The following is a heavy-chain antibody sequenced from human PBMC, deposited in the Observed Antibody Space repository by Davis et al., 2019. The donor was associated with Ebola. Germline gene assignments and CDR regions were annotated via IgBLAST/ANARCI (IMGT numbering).Heavy chain of an antibody. CDR3: ARDPNGDYVGAFEF. Sequence: GESLKISCAASGFTFSNYAMMWLRQAPGKGLEWVSAIRGSGGGASYADSVRGRFIISRDNSKSTLFLQMDSLRAEDTATYYCARDPNGDYVGAFEFWGQGTMVTVSS. CDR1: GFTFSNYA. V-gene: IGHV3-23*01. D-gene: IGHD4-17*01. CDR2: IRGSGGGA. J-gene: IGHJ3*01.